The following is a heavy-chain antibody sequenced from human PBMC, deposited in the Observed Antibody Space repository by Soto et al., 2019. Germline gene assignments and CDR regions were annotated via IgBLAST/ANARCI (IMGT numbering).Heavy chain of an antibody. CDR3: ARLNEANYGMDV. CDR2: IYYSGST. V-gene: IGHV4-31*02. D-gene: IGHD2-8*01. Sequence: PSETLSLTCTVSGGSISSGGYYWSWIRQHPGKGLEWIGYIYYSGSTYYNPSLKSRVTISVDTSKNQFSLKLSSVTAADTAVYYCARLNEANYGMDVWGQGTTVTVSS. J-gene: IGHJ6*02. CDR1: GGSISSGGYY.